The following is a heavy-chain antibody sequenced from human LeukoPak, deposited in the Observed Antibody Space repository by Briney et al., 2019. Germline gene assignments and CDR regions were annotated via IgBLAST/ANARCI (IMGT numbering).Heavy chain of an antibody. D-gene: IGHD2-2*01. CDR3: ARISDCSSSSCPYYYYMDV. CDR1: GGSTRSYY. V-gene: IGHV4-4*07. Sequence: SETLSLTCTVSGGSTRSYYWSWIRHPPRKGLEWVGRIYTSGSTNYDASLESRVTMSVDTSKYQFSLKLSSVTAADTAVYYWARISDCSSSSCPYYYYMDVWGKGTTVTVSS. CDR2: IYTSGST. J-gene: IGHJ6*03.